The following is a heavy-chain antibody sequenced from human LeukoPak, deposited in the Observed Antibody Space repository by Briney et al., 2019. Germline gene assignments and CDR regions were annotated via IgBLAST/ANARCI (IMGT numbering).Heavy chain of an antibody. CDR3: ARDRDYGDYVEYFDY. CDR2: INPSGGST. CDR1: GYTFTSYY. Sequence: ASVKVSCKASGYTFTSYYTHWVRQAPGQGLEWMGIINPSGGSTSYAQKFQGRVTMTRDTSTSTVYMELSSLRSEDTAVYYCARDRDYGDYVEYFDYWGQGTLVPVSS. V-gene: IGHV1-46*01. D-gene: IGHD4-17*01. J-gene: IGHJ4*02.